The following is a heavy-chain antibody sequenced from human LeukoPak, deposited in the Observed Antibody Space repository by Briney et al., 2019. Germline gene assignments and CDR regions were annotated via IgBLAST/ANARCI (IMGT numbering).Heavy chain of an antibody. CDR3: AKDFVVGKGLYYYGMDV. CDR2: ISYDGSIK. D-gene: IGHD2-15*01. J-gene: IGHJ6*02. Sequence: GGSLRLSCAASGFILSNAWMTWVRQAPGKGLEWVAVISYDGSIKYYADSVKGRFTISRDNSKNTLYLQMNSLRAEDTAVYYCAKDFVVGKGLYYYGMDVWGQGTTVTVSS. CDR1: GFILSNAW. V-gene: IGHV3-30*18.